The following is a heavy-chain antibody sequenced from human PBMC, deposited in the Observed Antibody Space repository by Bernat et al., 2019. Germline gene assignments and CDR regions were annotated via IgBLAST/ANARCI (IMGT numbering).Heavy chain of an antibody. Sequence: QVQLVASGGGVVRPGTSLRLSCVGSGFTFRSFGIPWVRQAPGKGLEWVTLASNDGTNKPYADSVRGRFTTSRDNSKNTVYLHMNSLRVDDTAIYYCARDGTAWCPDFWGLGTLVTVAP. V-gene: IGHV3-30*19. CDR3: ARDGTAWCPDF. CDR2: ASNDGTNK. J-gene: IGHJ4*02. D-gene: IGHD2-21*02. CDR1: GFTFRSFG.